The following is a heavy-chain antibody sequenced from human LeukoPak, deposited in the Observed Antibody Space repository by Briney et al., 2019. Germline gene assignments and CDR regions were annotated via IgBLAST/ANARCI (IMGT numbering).Heavy chain of an antibody. CDR2: ISGSGGST. CDR1: GFTFSSYA. V-gene: IGHV3-23*01. D-gene: IGHD6-6*01. Sequence: PGRSLRLSCAASGFTFSSYAMSWVRQAPGKGLGWVSAISGSGGSTYYADSVKGRFTIYRDNSKNTLYLQMNSLRAEDTAVYYCARDFEYSSWSGMDVWGQGTTVTVSS. J-gene: IGHJ6*02. CDR3: ARDFEYSSWSGMDV.